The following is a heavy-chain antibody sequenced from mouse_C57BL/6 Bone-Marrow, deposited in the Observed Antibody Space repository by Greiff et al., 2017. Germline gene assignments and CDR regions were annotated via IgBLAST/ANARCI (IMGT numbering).Heavy chain of an antibody. CDR1: GYTFTSYW. CDR3: ARWRFHYYGSLGYFDV. Sequence: QVQLQQPGAELVKPGASVKVSCKASGYTFTSYWMHWVKQRPGRGLEWIGRIDPNSGGTKYNEKFKSKATLTVDKPSSTAYMQLSSLTSEDSAVYYCARWRFHYYGSLGYFDVWGTGTTVTVSS. CDR2: IDPNSGGT. D-gene: IGHD1-1*01. V-gene: IGHV1-72*01. J-gene: IGHJ1*03.